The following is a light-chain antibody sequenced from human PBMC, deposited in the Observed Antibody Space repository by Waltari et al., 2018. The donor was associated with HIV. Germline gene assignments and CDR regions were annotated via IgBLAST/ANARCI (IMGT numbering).Light chain of an antibody. CDR1: RNVNNN. CDR2: GAS. J-gene: IGKJ4*01. CDR3: QQYDKWPLT. Sequence: EIVMTQSPATLSVSPGERVTLSCRASRNVNNNLAWYQQKPGQAPRLLIYGASTRDTGLPARFSGSGSGTEFTLTISSLQSEDFAVYYCQQYDKWPLTFGGGTKVEIK. V-gene: IGKV3-15*01.